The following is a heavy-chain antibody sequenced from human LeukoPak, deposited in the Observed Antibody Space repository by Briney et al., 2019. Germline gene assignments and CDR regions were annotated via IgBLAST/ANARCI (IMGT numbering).Heavy chain of an antibody. V-gene: IGHV4-39*01. CDR1: GGSISSSSYY. J-gene: IGHJ4*02. Sequence: SETLSLTCTVSGGSISSSSYYWGWIRQPPGKGLEWIGSIYYSGSTYYNPSLKSRVTISVDTSKNQFSLKLSSVTAADTAVYYCARWADGSGSYPYYFDYWGQGTLVTVSS. CDR2: IYYSGST. CDR3: ARWADGSGSYPYYFDY. D-gene: IGHD3-10*01.